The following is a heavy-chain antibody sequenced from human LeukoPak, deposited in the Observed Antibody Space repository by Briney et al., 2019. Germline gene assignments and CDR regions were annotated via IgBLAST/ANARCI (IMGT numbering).Heavy chain of an antibody. D-gene: IGHD3-22*01. CDR2: IYYSGST. CDR1: GGSISSSSYY. Sequence: PSETLSLTCTVSGGSISSSSYYWGWIRQPPEKGLEWIGSIYYSGSTNYNPSLKSRVTISVDTSKNQFSLKLSSVTAADTAVYYCARDQGDSSGYYYRGFDYWGQGTLVTVSS. V-gene: IGHV4-39*07. J-gene: IGHJ4*02. CDR3: ARDQGDSSGYYYRGFDY.